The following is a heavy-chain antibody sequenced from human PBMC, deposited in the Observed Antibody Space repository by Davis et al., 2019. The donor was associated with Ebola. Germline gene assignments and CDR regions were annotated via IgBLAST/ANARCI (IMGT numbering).Heavy chain of an antibody. J-gene: IGHJ6*02. CDR2: MSGSGDNT. Sequence: GESLKISCVASGFTFSSYAMSWVRQAPGKGLEWVSTMSGSGDNTYYADSVQGRFTISRDNSKDTLYLQMNSLRADDTAVYYCANRNNFWSGYFYYGFDVWGQGTTVTVSS. V-gene: IGHV3-23*01. CDR1: GFTFSSYA. CDR3: ANRNNFWSGYFYYGFDV. D-gene: IGHD3-3*01.